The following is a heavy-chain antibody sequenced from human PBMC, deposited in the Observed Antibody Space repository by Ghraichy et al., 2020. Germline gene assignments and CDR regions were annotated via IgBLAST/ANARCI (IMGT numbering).Heavy chain of an antibody. CDR1: GGSINSGGYY. Sequence: SETLSLTCTVSGGSINSGGYYWSWIRQHPGKGLEWIGYIYYSGSTYYNPSLKSRVTISVDTSKNQFSLKLSSVTAADTAVYYCAREVEMATSHYYYGMDVWGQGTTVTVSS. CDR3: AREVEMATSHYYYGMDV. CDR2: IYYSGST. D-gene: IGHD5-24*01. J-gene: IGHJ6*02. V-gene: IGHV4-31*03.